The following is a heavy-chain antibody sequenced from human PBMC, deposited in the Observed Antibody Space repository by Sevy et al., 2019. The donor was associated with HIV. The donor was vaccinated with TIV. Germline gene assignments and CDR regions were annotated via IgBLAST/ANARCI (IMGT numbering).Heavy chain of an antibody. D-gene: IGHD3-9*01. Sequence: ASVKVSCKASGYTFTSYGISWVRQAPGQGLEWMGWISAYNGNTNYAQKLQGRVTMTTDTSTSTAFMELRSLRSDDTAVYYCAGDRALLYDILTGYYTYFDYWGQGTLVTVSS. CDR1: GYTFTSYG. V-gene: IGHV1-18*01. CDR2: ISAYNGNT. CDR3: AGDRALLYDILTGYYTYFDY. J-gene: IGHJ4*02.